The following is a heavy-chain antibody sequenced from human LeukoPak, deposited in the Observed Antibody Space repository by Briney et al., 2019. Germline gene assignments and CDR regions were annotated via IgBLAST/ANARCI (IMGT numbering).Heavy chain of an antibody. CDR3: PKGGHYDY. Sequence: GGSLRLSCAASGLTFSSHTMSWVRQAPGKGLEWVLAISSSGSTYYADSVKGRFTISRDNSKNTLYLQMNSLRAEDTAVYYCPKGGHYDYWGQGILVTVSS. CDR1: GLTFSSHT. D-gene: IGHD3-16*01. V-gene: IGHV3-23*01. CDR2: ISSSGST. J-gene: IGHJ4*02.